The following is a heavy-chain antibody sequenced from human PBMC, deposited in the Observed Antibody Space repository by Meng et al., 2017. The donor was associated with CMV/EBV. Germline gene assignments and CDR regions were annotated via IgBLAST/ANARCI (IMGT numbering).Heavy chain of an antibody. CDR3: ARVAMVRGVITSYYFDY. J-gene: IGHJ4*02. CDR1: GYSISSGYY. Sequence: LSLTCTVSGYSISSGYYWGWIRQPPGKGLEWIGSIYHSGSTYYNPSLKSRVTISVDTSKNQFSLKLSSVTAADTAVYYCARVAMVRGVITSYYFDYWGQGTLVTVSS. CDR2: IYHSGST. V-gene: IGHV4-38-2*02. D-gene: IGHD3-10*01.